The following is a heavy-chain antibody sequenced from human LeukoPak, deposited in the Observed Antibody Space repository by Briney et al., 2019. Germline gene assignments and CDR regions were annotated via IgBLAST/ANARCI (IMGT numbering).Heavy chain of an antibody. CDR1: GFVFSTYW. CDR3: ARDSGYDILTGAS. D-gene: IGHD3-9*01. J-gene: IGHJ4*02. Sequence: GGSLRLSCAASGFVFSTYWMSWVRQAPGKGLEWVANIKQDGSEKYYVDSVKGRFTISRDNSKNTLYLQMNSLRAEDTAVYYCARDSGYDILTGASWGQGTLVTVSS. V-gene: IGHV3-7*01. CDR2: IKQDGSEK.